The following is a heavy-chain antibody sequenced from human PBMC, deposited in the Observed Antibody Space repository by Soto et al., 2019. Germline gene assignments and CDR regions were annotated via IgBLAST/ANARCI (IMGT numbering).Heavy chain of an antibody. CDR3: ARRGDGDYRGGGRDY. CDR2: IYYSGST. Sequence: SETLSLTCTVSGGSISSSSYYWGWIRQPPGKGLEWIGSIYYSGSTYYNPSLKSRVTISVDTSKNQFSLKLSSVTAADTAVYYCARRGDGDYRGGGRDYWGQGTLVTVSS. CDR1: GGSISSSSYY. J-gene: IGHJ4*02. V-gene: IGHV4-39*01. D-gene: IGHD4-17*01.